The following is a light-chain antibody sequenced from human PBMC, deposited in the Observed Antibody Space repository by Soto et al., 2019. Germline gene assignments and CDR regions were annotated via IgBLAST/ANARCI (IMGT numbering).Light chain of an antibody. CDR1: RSDVGSYNF. J-gene: IGLJ1*01. V-gene: IGLV2-14*02. CDR3: CSYTSSSTLV. Sequence: QSVLTQPASVSGSPGQSITISCTGTRSDVGSYNFVSWYQQHPGKAPKLIIYEGSKRPSGVSNRFSGSKSGITAAPTISGLQADDEADYFCCSYTSSSTLVFGTGTKVTVL. CDR2: EGS.